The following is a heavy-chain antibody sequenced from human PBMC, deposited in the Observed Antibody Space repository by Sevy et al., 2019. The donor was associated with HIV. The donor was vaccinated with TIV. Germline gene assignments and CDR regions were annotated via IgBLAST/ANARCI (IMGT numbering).Heavy chain of an antibody. CDR3: ARGFGIGLVCATPDY. V-gene: IGHV3-11*01. Sequence: GGSLGLSCAASGFTFSDYNMIWIRQAPGRGLEWISYIRSTGDTIYYADSVNGRFTISRDNAKNSLYLQMNSLTAGDTAVYYCARGFGIGLVCATPDYWGQGTLVTVSS. CDR2: IRSTGDTI. J-gene: IGHJ4*02. D-gene: IGHD3-16*01. CDR1: GFTFSDYN.